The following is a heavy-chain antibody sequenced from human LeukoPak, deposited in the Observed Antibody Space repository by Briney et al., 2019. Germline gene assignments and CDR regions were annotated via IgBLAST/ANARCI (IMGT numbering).Heavy chain of an antibody. J-gene: IGHJ6*02. CDR1: GYTFTSYY. CDR3: ARGNYDSSGYYYYYYGMDV. D-gene: IGHD3-22*01. Sequence: ASVKVSCKASGYTFTSYYMHWVQQAPGQGLEWMGIINPSGGSTSYAQKFQGRVTMTRDTSTSTVYMELSSLRSEDTAVYYCARGNYDSSGYYYYYYGMDVWGQGTTVTVSS. CDR2: INPSGGST. V-gene: IGHV1-46*01.